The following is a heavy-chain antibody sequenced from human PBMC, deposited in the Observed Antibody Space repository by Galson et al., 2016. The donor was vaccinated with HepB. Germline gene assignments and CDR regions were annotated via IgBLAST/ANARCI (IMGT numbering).Heavy chain of an antibody. CDR3: AKDDAPGGGYLDY. CDR1: GFTFSKHN. D-gene: IGHD2-2*01. J-gene: IGHJ4*02. V-gene: IGHV3-53*01. Sequence: SLRLSCAASGFTFSKHNMNWVRQAPGKGLEWVSRINSDGRTYYTDSVRGRFTIARDDSKKSVYLQMNGLRVDDTAVYYCAKDDAPGGGYLDYWGQGTLVTVSS. CDR2: INSDGRT.